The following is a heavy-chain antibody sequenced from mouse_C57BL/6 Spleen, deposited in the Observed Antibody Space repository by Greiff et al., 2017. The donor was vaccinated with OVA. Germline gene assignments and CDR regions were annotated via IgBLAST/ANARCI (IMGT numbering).Heavy chain of an antibody. CDR3: ARHRGSYDAMDY. CDR1: GFTFSSYG. J-gene: IGHJ4*01. D-gene: IGHD1-1*02. Sequence: EVQRVESGGDLVKPGGSLKLSCAASGFTFSSYGMSWVRQTPDKRLEWVATISSGGSYTYYPDSVKGRFTISRDNAKNTLYLQMSSLKSEDTAMYYCARHRGSYDAMDYWGQGTSVTVSS. V-gene: IGHV5-6*01. CDR2: ISSGGSYT.